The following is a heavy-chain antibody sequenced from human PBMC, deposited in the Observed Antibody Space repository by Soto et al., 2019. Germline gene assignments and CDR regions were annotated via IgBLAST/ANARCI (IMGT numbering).Heavy chain of an antibody. CDR3: ARAKTTVVTGATSYYYYGMDV. V-gene: IGHV1-8*01. J-gene: IGHJ6*02. CDR1: GYTFTSYD. D-gene: IGHD4-17*01. CDR2: MNPNSGNT. Sequence: GASVKVSCKASGYTFTSYDINWVRQATGQGLEWMGWMNPNSGNTGYAQKFQGRVTMTRNTSISTAYMELSSLRSEDTAVYYCARAKTTVVTGATSYYYYGMDVWGQGTTVTVSS.